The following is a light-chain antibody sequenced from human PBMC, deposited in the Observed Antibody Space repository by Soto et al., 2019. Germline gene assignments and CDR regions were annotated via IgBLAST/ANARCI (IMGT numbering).Light chain of an antibody. J-gene: IGLJ3*02. CDR3: QTWGTGLLV. Sequence: QLVLTQSPSASASLGDSVKLTCTLSSGHSSYAIAWHQQQPEKGPRYLMKLNSDGSHSKGDGIPDRFSGSSSAAERSLTISSLQSEDEADYYCQTWGTGLLVFGGGTKLTVL. CDR1: SGHSSYA. CDR2: LNSDGSH. V-gene: IGLV4-69*01.